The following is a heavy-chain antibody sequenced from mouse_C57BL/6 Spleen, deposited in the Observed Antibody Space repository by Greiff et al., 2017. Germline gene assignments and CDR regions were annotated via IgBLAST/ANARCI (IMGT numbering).Heavy chain of an antibody. CDR3: ARDYDDSFSYYYAMDY. CDR2: IDPASGNT. V-gene: IGHV14-3*01. D-gene: IGHD2-4*01. CDR1: GFNIKNTY. J-gene: IGHJ4*01. Sequence: EVQLQESVAELVRPGASVKLSCTASGFNIKNTYMHWVKQRPEQGLEWIGRIDPASGNTKYAPKFQGKATITADTYSNTAYLQLSSQTSEDTAIYYCARDYDDSFSYYYAMDYWGQGTSVTVSS.